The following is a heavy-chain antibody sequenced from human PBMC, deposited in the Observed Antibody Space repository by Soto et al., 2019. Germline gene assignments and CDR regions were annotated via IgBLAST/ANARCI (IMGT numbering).Heavy chain of an antibody. J-gene: IGHJ4*02. CDR2: ISGSGVST. D-gene: IGHD3-22*01. V-gene: IGHV3-23*01. CDR1: GFTFSSYA. Sequence: PGGSLRLSCAASGFTFSSYAMSWVRQAPGKGLEWVSAISGSGVSTYYADSVKGRFTISRDNSKNTLYLQINSLRAEDTAVYYFEKIHYYYDSSGYSEFYYWGQGTLVTVSS. CDR3: EKIHYYYDSSGYSEFYY.